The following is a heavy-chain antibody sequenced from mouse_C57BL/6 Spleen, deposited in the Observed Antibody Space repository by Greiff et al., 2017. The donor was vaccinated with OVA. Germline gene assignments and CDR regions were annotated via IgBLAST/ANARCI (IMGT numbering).Heavy chain of an antibody. CDR3: AREGYYGSSLFDY. Sequence: EVHLVESGGGLVKPGGSLKLSCAASGFTFSSYAMSWVRQTPEKRLEWVATISDGGSYTYYPDNVKGRFTISRDNAKNNLYLQMSHLKSEDTAMYYCAREGYYGSSLFDYWGQGTTLTVSS. V-gene: IGHV5-4*01. CDR2: ISDGGSYT. J-gene: IGHJ2*01. CDR1: GFTFSSYA. D-gene: IGHD1-1*01.